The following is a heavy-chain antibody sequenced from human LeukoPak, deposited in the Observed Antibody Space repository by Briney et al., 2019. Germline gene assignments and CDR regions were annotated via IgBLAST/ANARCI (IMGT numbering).Heavy chain of an antibody. J-gene: IGHJ4*02. V-gene: IGHV3-15*01. Sequence: GGSLRLSCAASGFTFSNAWMSWVRQAPGRGLEWVGRIKSKTDSGTTDYAAPVKGRFTISRDDSKNTLYLQMNSLKTEDTAVYYCTTAGWELYYFDYWGQGTLVTVSS. CDR2: IKSKTDSGTT. CDR3: TTAGWELYYFDY. D-gene: IGHD1-26*01. CDR1: GFTFSNAW.